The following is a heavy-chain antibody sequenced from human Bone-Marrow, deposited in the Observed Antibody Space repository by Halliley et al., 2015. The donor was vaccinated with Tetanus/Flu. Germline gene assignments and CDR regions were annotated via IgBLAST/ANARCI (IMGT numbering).Heavy chain of an antibody. CDR1: GGSISRTDNF. J-gene: IGHJ6*02. CDR3: AREAYSYYGMDV. Sequence: TLSLTCTVSGGSISRTDNFWGWIRQPPGKGLEWIGYIYYSGGTNYNRSLKSRVTISVDKSKNQFSVNLRSVTAADTAVYYCAREAYSYYGMDVWGQGTTVIVSS. V-gene: IGHV4-61*05. CDR2: IYYSGGT.